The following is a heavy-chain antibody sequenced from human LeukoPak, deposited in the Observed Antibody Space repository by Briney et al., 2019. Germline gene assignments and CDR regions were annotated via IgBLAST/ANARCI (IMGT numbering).Heavy chain of an antibody. CDR3: AKGRGYSGYEAFDY. D-gene: IGHD5-12*01. J-gene: IGHJ4*02. V-gene: IGHV4-38-2*02. Sequence: SETLSLTCTVSGYSISSGYYWGWIRQPPGKGLEWIGSIYHSGSTYYNPSLKSRVTISVDTSKNQFSLKLSSVTAADTAVYYCAKGRGYSGYEAFDYWGQGTLVTVSS. CDR1: GYSISSGYY. CDR2: IYHSGST.